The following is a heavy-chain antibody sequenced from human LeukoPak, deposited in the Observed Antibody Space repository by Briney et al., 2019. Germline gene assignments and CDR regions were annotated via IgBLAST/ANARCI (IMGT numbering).Heavy chain of an antibody. J-gene: IGHJ6*02. V-gene: IGHV1-8*01. CDR1: GYTFTSYE. CDR3: ARGIVVSTGYYYYYGMDV. CDR2: MNPNSGNT. D-gene: IGHD1-26*01. Sequence: GSSVKVSCKASGYTFTSYEINWVRQATGQGLEWMGWMNPNSGNTGNAQKVHGRVTMNRNTSICTAYMELSSLRSEDTAVYYCARGIVVSTGYYYYYGMDVWGQGTTVTVSS.